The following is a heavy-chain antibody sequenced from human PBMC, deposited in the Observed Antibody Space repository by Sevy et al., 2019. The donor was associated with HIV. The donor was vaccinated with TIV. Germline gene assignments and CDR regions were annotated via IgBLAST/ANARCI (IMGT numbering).Heavy chain of an antibody. V-gene: IGHV1-8*01. CDR1: GYTFTSYD. Sequence: ASVKVSCKASGYTFTSYDINWVRQAAGQGLEWMGWMNPNSGNTGYEQKFQGRVTMTRNTSISAAYMELRNLRSEDTAVYYCARAAGSWRYIYALDGWGQGTTVTVSS. J-gene: IGHJ6*02. D-gene: IGHD3-16*01. CDR3: ARAAGSWRYIYALDG. CDR2: MNPNSGNT.